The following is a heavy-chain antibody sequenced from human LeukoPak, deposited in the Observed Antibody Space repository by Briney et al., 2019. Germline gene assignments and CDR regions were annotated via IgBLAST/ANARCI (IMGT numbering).Heavy chain of an antibody. Sequence: QSGGSLRLSCAASGFTFSSYWMNWVRQAPGKGLVWVSRIASDGSSTTYADSVKGRFSISRDNAKNTLYLQMNSLRVEDTAVYYCAKGSTDTYYYYGMDVWGQGTTVTVSS. CDR1: GFTFSSYW. CDR3: AKGSTDTYYYYGMDV. CDR2: IASDGSST. V-gene: IGHV3-74*01. J-gene: IGHJ6*02.